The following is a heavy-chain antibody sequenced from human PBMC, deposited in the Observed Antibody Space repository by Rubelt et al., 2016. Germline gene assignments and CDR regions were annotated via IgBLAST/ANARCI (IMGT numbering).Heavy chain of an antibody. J-gene: IGHJ3*02. D-gene: IGHD6-13*01. CDR3: SAADSSSWYDATDT. Sequence: QVQLVQSGAVLKKPGASVKVSCKVSGDTLSVFSIHWVRQAPGKGLEWMGGFYGEDGETVYAQNFQGRLIMTEDTSTDTAYMELSRLTSADTAVYYCSAADSSSWYDATDTWGQGTMVTVSS. V-gene: IGHV1-24*01. CDR2: FYGEDGET. CDR1: GDTLSVFS.